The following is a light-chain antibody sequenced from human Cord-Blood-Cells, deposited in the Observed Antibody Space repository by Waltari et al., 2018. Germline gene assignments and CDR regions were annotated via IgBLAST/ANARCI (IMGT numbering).Light chain of an antibody. CDR2: DVS. CDR1: SSDVGGYTH. Sequence: QSALTQPRSVSGSPGQSVTISCTGTSSDVGGYTHVSWYQQHPGKAPKLMIYDVSKRPSGVPDRFSGSKSGNTASLTISGLQAEDEADYYCCSYAGSYTYVFGTGTKVTVL. CDR3: CSYAGSYTYV. J-gene: IGLJ1*01. V-gene: IGLV2-11*01.